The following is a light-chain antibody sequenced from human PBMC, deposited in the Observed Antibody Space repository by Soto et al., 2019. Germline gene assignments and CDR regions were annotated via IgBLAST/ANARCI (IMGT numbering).Light chain of an antibody. CDR3: QQYGMSWWT. J-gene: IGKJ1*01. CDR2: GAS. V-gene: IGKV3-20*01. Sequence: EIVLTQSPGTLSLSPGERATLSCRTSQSVSSNFLAWYQQKPGQAPRLLIYGASSRATGIPDRFSGSGSGTVFTLTISRLEPEDFAVYYCQQYGMSWWTFGQGTKVEIK. CDR1: QSVSSNF.